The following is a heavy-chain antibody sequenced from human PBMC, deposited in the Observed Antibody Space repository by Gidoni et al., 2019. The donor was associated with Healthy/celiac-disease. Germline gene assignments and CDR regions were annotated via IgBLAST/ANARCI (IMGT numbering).Heavy chain of an antibody. D-gene: IGHD5-18*01. Sequence: QVQLVQSGAEVKKPGSSVKVSCKASGGTFSSYAISCVRQAPGPGLEWMGGIIPIFGTANYAQKFQGRVTITADESTSTAYMELSSLRSEDTAVYYCANSYGGNPDDAFDIWGQGTMVTVSS. CDR1: GGTFSSYA. CDR2: IIPIFGTA. CDR3: ANSYGGNPDDAFDI. J-gene: IGHJ3*02. V-gene: IGHV1-69*01.